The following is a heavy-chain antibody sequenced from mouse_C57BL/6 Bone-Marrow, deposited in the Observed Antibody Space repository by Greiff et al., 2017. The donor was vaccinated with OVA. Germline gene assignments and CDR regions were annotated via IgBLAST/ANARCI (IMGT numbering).Heavy chain of an antibody. CDR1: GYTFTDYY. J-gene: IGHJ1*03. V-gene: IGHV1-19*01. Sequence: VQLQQSGPVLVKPGASVKMSCKASGYTFTDYYMNWVKQSHGKSLEWIGVINPYNGGTSYNQKFKGKATLTVDKSSSTAYMELNSLTSEDSAVYYCARKRYGSSPYWYFDVWGTGTTVTVSS. D-gene: IGHD1-1*01. CDR3: ARKRYGSSPYWYFDV. CDR2: INPYNGGT.